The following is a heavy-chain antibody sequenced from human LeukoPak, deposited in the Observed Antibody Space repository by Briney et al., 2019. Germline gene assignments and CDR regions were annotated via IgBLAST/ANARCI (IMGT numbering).Heavy chain of an antibody. V-gene: IGHV4-39*01. J-gene: IGHJ4*02. CDR3: ARPDCSGGSCYDFDY. Sequence: PSETLSLTCTVSGGSISSSSYYWGWIRQPPGKGLEWIGSIYYSGSTYYNPSLKSRVTISVDTSKNQFSLKLSSVTAADTAVYYCARPDCSGGSCYDFDYWGQGTLVTVSS. CDR2: IYYSGST. D-gene: IGHD2-15*01. CDR1: GGSISSSSYY.